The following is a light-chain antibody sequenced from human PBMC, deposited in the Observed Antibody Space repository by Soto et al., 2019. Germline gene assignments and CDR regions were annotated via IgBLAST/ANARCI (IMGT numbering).Light chain of an antibody. Sequence: QAVVTQPPSASGTPGQRVTISCCGRSSNIGSNYVYWYQQLPGTAPKLLIYRNNQRPSGVPDRFSGSKSGTSASLAISGLRSEDEAVYYCAAWDDSLSGRVFGGGTKLTVL. V-gene: IGLV1-47*01. CDR3: AAWDDSLSGRV. CDR2: RNN. CDR1: SSNIGSNY. J-gene: IGLJ3*02.